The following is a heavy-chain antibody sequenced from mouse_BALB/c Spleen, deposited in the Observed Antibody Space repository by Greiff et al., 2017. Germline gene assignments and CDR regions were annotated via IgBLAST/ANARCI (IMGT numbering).Heavy chain of an antibody. Sequence: QVQLQQSGAELVRPGTSVKISCKASGYTFTNYWLGWVKQRPGHGLEWIGDIYPGGGYTNYNEKFKGKATLTADTSSSTAYMQLSSLTSEDSAVYFCARCPSPPYWYFDVWGAGTTVTVSS. CDR2: IYPGGGYT. CDR1: GYTFTNYW. V-gene: IGHV1-63*02. J-gene: IGHJ1*01. CDR3: ARCPSPPYWYFDV.